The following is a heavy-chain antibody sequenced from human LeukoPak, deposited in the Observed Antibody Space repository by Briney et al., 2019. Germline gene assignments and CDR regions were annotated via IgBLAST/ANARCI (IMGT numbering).Heavy chain of an antibody. D-gene: IGHD3-16*01. CDR3: VGNGGSFDY. J-gene: IGHJ4*02. CDR2: INYDGSET. Sequence: PGGSLRLSCAAPGFTFTKHWMSWVRQPPGKGLEWVANINYDGSETRYVDSVKGRLTISRDNAKNSLYLQMDSLRVEDTAVYYCVGNGGSFDYWGQGTLVTVSS. V-gene: IGHV3-7*01. CDR1: GFTFTKHW.